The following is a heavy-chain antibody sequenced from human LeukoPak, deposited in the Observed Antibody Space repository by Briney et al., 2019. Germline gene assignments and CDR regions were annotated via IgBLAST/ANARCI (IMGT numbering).Heavy chain of an antibody. D-gene: IGHD6-19*01. Sequence: SETLSLTCTVSGGSISSYYWTWIRQPPGKGLEWIGYIYYTGATSYNPSLNSRVTISVDTSKNQFSLKLTSVTAADTAVYYCAKYGSSGWVIDYWDQGTLVTVSS. CDR2: IYYTGAT. J-gene: IGHJ4*02. CDR3: AKYGSSGWVIDY. CDR1: GGSISSYY. V-gene: IGHV4-59*08.